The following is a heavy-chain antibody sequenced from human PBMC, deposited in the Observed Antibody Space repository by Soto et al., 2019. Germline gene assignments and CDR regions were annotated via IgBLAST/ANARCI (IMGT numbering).Heavy chain of an antibody. Sequence: GGSLRLSCAASGFTFSSYWMSWVRQAPGKGLEWVANIKQDGSEKYYVDSVKGRFTISRDNAKNSLYLQMNSPRAEDTAVYYCARSIAARLNWFDPWGQGTLVTVSS. V-gene: IGHV3-7*01. D-gene: IGHD6-6*01. CDR3: ARSIAARLNWFDP. CDR1: GFTFSSYW. J-gene: IGHJ5*02. CDR2: IKQDGSEK.